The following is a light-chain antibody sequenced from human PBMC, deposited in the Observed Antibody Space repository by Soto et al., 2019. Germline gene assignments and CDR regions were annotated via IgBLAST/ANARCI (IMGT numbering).Light chain of an antibody. J-gene: IGLJ1*01. CDR2: EVN. CDR1: SSDVGGYNY. CDR3: SSYAGNNNLV. Sequence: QSVLTQPPSASGSPGQSVTISCTGTSSDVGGYNYVSWYQHHPGKAPKLMIYEVNKRPSEVPDRFSASKSGNTASLTVSGLQAEDEADYYCSSYAGNNNLVFGTGTKVTVL. V-gene: IGLV2-8*01.